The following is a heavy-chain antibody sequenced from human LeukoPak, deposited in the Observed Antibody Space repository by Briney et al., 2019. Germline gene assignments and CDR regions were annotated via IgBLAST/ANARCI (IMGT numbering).Heavy chain of an antibody. CDR1: GFTFSSYG. J-gene: IGHJ4*02. D-gene: IGHD4-17*01. Sequence: PGRSLRLSCAASGFTFSSYGMHWVRQAPGKGLEWVAVIWYDGSNKYYADSVKGRFTISRDNSKNTLYLQMNSLRAEDTAVYYCARGRKALRYFDYWGQGTLVTVSS. CDR2: IWYDGSNK. V-gene: IGHV3-33*01. CDR3: ARGRKALRYFDY.